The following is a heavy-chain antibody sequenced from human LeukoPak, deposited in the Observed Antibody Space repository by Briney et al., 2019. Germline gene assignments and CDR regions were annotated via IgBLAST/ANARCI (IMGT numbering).Heavy chain of an antibody. CDR1: GCSISSSSYY. CDR2: IYYSGST. CDR3: ARLKAGSRGYFQH. Sequence: PSETLSLTCTVSGCSISSSSYYWGWIRQPPGKGLEWIGSIYYSGSTYYNPSLKSRVTISVDTSKNQFSLKLSSVTAADTAVYYCARLKAGSRGYFQHWGQGTLVTVSS. J-gene: IGHJ1*01. V-gene: IGHV4-39*01. D-gene: IGHD6-19*01.